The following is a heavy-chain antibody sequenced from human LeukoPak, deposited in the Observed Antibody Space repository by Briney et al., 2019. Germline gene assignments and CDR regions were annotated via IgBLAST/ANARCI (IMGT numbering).Heavy chain of an antibody. CDR2: INHSGST. J-gene: IGHJ4*02. D-gene: IGHD6-6*01. V-gene: IGHV4-34*01. CDR3: AREVSSGYSSSSMFNY. CDR1: GGSFSGYY. Sequence: SETLSLTCAVYGGSFSGYYWSWIRQPPGKGLEWIGEINHSGSTDYNPSLKSRVTISVDTSKNQFSLKLSSVTAADTAVYYCAREVSSGYSSSSMFNYWGQGTLVTVSS.